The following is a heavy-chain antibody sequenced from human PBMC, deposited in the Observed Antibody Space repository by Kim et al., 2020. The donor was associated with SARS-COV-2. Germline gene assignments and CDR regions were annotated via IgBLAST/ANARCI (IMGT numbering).Heavy chain of an antibody. V-gene: IGHV3-30*01. Sequence: TYYSDSVKGRFTISRDNSQNTLFLQLNSLKPEDTATYYGASLYSTSWPFDFWGQGTLVAVSS. D-gene: IGHD6-13*01. CDR3: ASLYSTSWPFDF. J-gene: IGHJ4*02. CDR2: T.